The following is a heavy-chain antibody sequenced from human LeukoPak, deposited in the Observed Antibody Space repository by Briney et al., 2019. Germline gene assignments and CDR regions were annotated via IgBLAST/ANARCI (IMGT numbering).Heavy chain of an antibody. CDR1: GGSFSGYY. CDR3: ARGRLRYGDYGSKPYYFDY. Sequence: SETLSLTCAVYGGSFSGYYWSWIRQPPGKGLEWIGEINHSGSTNYNPSLKSRVTISVDTSKNQFSLKLSSVTAADTAVYYCARGRLRYGDYGSKPYYFDYWGQGTLVTVSS. V-gene: IGHV4-34*01. CDR2: INHSGST. J-gene: IGHJ4*02. D-gene: IGHD4-17*01.